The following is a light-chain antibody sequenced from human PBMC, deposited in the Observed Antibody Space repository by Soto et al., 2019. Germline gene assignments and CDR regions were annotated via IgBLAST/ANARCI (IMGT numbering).Light chain of an antibody. CDR1: QSISSW. V-gene: IGKV1-5*03. CDR3: QQYNSSPFT. CDR2: KAS. Sequence: IKIPQSPSTLSASEGERAIIICRASQSISSWLAWYQQKPGKAPNLLIYKASSLESGVPSRFSGSGSGTEFTLTISSLQPDDFATYYCQQYNSSPFTFGQGTKLEIK. J-gene: IGKJ2*01.